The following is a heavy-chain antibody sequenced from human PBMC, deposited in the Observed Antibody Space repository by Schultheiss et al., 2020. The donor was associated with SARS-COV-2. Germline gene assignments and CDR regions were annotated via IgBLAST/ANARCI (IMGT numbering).Heavy chain of an antibody. CDR1: GFTFSSYA. CDR2: ISYDGSNK. D-gene: IGHD3-22*01. J-gene: IGHJ4*02. Sequence: GGSLRLSCAASGFTFSSYAMHWVRQAPGKGLEWVAVISYDGSNKYYADSVKGRFTISRDNAKNTLYLQMNSLRAEDTAVYYCASPIYDSSGYYHFDYWGQGTLVTVSS. CDR3: ASPIYDSSGYYHFDY. V-gene: IGHV3-30*04.